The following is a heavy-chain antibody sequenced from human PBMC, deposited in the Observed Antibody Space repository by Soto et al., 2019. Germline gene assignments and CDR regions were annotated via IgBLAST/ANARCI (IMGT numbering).Heavy chain of an antibody. CDR3: AREYGSGSYYQYYGMDV. Sequence: GGSLRLSCAASGFTFSSYSMNWVRQAPGKGLEWVSSISSSSSYIYYADSVKGRFTISRDNAKNSLYLQMNSLRAEDTAVYYCAREYGSGSYYQYYGMDVWGQGTTVTVSS. J-gene: IGHJ6*02. CDR1: GFTFSSYS. CDR2: ISSSSSYI. D-gene: IGHD3-10*01. V-gene: IGHV3-21*01.